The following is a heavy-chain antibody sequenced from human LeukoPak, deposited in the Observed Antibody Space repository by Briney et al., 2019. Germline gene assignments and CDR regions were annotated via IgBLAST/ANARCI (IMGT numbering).Heavy chain of an antibody. J-gene: IGHJ5*02. CDR2: INPTGTGT. V-gene: IGHV1-46*01. D-gene: IGHD3-10*01. Sequence: ASVKVSCKASGGTFSSYAISWVRQAPGQGLEWIGVINPTGTGTLYAQKFQGRVTMTRDMSTSTDYMELSSLRSEDTAVYYCARDHSVGDIAWWFDPWGQGSLVTVSS. CDR3: ARDHSVGDIAWWFDP. CDR1: GGTFSSYA.